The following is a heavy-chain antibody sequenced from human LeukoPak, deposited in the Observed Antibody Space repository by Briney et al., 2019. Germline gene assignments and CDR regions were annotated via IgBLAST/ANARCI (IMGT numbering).Heavy chain of an antibody. J-gene: IGHJ4*02. CDR1: GFTFSSYA. D-gene: IGHD6-13*01. CDR3: ARGVYSSSWYRRPYFDY. CDR2: ISYDGSNK. Sequence: GGSLRLSCAASGFTFSSYAMHWVRQAPGKGLEWVAVISYDGSNKYYADSVKGRFTISRDNSKNTLYLQMNSLRAEDTAVYYCARGVYSSSWYRRPYFDYWGQGTLVSVSS. V-gene: IGHV3-30*04.